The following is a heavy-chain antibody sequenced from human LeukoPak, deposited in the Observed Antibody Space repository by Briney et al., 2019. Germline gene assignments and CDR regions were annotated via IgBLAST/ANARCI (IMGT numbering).Heavy chain of an antibody. CDR1: GYTFSSYW. CDR3: ARAKGSSSWYHY. Sequence: GGSLRLSCAASGYTFSSYWMHWVRQGPGKGLVWVSRINEDGSSTSYAESVRGRFTISRDNAKNTLYLQMNSLRAEDAAVYYCARAKGSSSWYHYWGQGTLVTVSS. D-gene: IGHD6-13*01. J-gene: IGHJ4*02. V-gene: IGHV3-74*01. CDR2: INEDGSST.